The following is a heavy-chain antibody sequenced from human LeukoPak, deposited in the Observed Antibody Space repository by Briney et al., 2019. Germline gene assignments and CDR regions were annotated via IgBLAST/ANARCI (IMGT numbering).Heavy chain of an antibody. CDR2: IYYSGST. V-gene: IGHV4-59*01. CDR3: ARALDSSGWGNPIDY. CDR1: GGSISSYY. J-gene: IGHJ4*02. Sequence: PSETLSLTCTVSGGSISSYYWSWIRQPPGKGLEWIGYIYYSGSTNYNPSLKSRVTISVDTSKNQFSLKLSSVTAADTAVYYCARALDSSGWGNPIDYWGQGTLVTVSS. D-gene: IGHD6-19*01.